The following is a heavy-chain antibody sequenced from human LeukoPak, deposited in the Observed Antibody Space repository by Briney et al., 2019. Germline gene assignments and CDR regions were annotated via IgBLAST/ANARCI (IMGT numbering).Heavy chain of an antibody. CDR2: IYYSGST. CDR3: ARDVSGADFDY. J-gene: IGHJ4*02. V-gene: IGHV4-39*07. Sequence: NPSETLSLTCTVSGDSISSTNYYWGWIRQPPGKGLEWIGSIYYSGSTYYNPSLESRVTISVDTSKNQFSLKLSSVTAADTAVYYCARDVSGADFDYWGQGTLVTVSS. D-gene: IGHD2-15*01. CDR1: GDSISSTNYY.